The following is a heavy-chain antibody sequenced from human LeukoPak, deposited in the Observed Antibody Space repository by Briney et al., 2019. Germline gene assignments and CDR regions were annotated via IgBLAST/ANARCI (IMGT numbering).Heavy chain of an antibody. CDR1: GFTSSSYW. CDR2: INNDGSTT. D-gene: IGHD3-22*01. Sequence: GGSPRLSCAVSGFTSSSYWMHWVRQAPEKGLVWVSRINNDGSTTAYADSVKGRFTISRDNTKNTLYLQMNSLRAEDTAVYYCARDRDDDSSGSIDDAFDIWGQGTMVTVSS. J-gene: IGHJ3*02. V-gene: IGHV3-74*01. CDR3: ARDRDDDSSGSIDDAFDI.